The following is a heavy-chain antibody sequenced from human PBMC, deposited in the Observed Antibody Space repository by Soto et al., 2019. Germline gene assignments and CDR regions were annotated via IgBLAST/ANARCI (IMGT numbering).Heavy chain of an antibody. J-gene: IGHJ3*02. Sequence: QDQLVQSGAEVKKPGASVTISCKASGYSFTNYYMHWVRQAPGQGLERVGIINAGGGGPSYAEKFLGRVNMTRDTSTSTVIMNLSSLRSEDTAMYYCARDRRWRGAFDIWGQGTMVVVSP. V-gene: IGHV1-46*01. CDR2: INAGGGGP. CDR1: GYSFTNYY. D-gene: IGHD2-15*01. CDR3: ARDRRWRGAFDI.